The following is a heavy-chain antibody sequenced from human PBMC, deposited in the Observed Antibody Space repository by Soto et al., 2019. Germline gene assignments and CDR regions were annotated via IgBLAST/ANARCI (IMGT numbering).Heavy chain of an antibody. CDR3: ARGPRYRFRDIVLVPASN. CDR2: ISYDGSNK. J-gene: IGHJ4*02. Sequence: PGGSLRLSCAASGFTFSSYAMHWVRQAPGKGLEWVAVISYDGSNKYYADSVKGRFTISRDNSKNTLYLQMNSLRAEDTAVYYCARGPRYRFRDIVLVPASNWGQGTLVTVSS. D-gene: IGHD2-2*01. V-gene: IGHV3-30-3*01. CDR1: GFTFSSYA.